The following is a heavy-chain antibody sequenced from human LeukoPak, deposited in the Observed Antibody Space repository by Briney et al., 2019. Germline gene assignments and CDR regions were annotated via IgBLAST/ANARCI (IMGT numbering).Heavy chain of an antibody. CDR1: GFTFISYA. D-gene: IGHD6-13*01. J-gene: IGHJ3*02. CDR2: ISYDGSNK. CDR3: ARDLYSSSWYFNSGFDM. V-gene: IGHV3-30*01. Sequence: QPGRSLRLSCAASGFTFISYAMHWVRQAPGKGLEWVAVISYDGSNKYYADSVKGRFTISRDNSKNTLYLQMNSLRAEDTAVYYCARDLYSSSWYFNSGFDMWGQGTMVTVSS.